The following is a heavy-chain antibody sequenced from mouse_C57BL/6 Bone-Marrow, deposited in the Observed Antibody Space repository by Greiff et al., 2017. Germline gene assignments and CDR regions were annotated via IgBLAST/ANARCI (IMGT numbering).Heavy chain of an antibody. CDR1: GFSLTSYG. CDR3: ASIYYGNYCCDMDY. CDR2: IWSGGST. J-gene: IGHJ4*01. D-gene: IGHD2-1*01. Sequence: VMLVESGPGLVQPSQSLSITCTVSGFSLTSYGVHWVRQSPGKGLEWLGVIWSGGSTDYNAAFISRLSISKYNSKSQVFFKMNSLQADETAIYYCASIYYGNYCCDMDYWGQGTSVTVSA. V-gene: IGHV2-2*01.